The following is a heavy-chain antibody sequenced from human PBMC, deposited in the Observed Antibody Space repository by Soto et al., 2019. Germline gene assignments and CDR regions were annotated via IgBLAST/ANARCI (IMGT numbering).Heavy chain of an antibody. CDR3: ARLLGNWNYGGAYWFDP. D-gene: IGHD1-7*01. CDR1: GGSFSGYY. V-gene: IGHV4-34*01. Sequence: NPSETLSLTCAVYGGSFSGYYWSWIRQPPGKGLEWIGEINHSGSTNYNPSLKSRVTISVDTSKNQFSLKLSSVTAADTAVYYCARLLGNWNYGGAYWFDPWGQGTLVTVSS. J-gene: IGHJ5*02. CDR2: INHSGST.